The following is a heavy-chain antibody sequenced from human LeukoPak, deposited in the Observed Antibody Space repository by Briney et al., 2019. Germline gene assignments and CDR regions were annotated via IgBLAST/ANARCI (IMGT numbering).Heavy chain of an antibody. CDR3: ARELVYSYGHFDY. Sequence: KPSEPLSLTCTVSGGSISSGSYYWSSIRKPAGKGLEWIVRIYTSGSTNYNPSLKSQVTISVDTSKNQSSLKLSSVTAADTAVYYCARELVYSYGHFDYWGQGTLVTVSS. J-gene: IGHJ4*02. D-gene: IGHD5-18*01. CDR1: GGSISSGSYY. V-gene: IGHV4-61*02. CDR2: IYTSGST.